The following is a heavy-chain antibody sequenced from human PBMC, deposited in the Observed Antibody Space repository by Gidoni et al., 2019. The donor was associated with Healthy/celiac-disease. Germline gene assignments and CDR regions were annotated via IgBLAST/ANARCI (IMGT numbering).Heavy chain of an antibody. Sequence: VHLVPTAAGVKTPGDTRKISCQGSVYSLNSYWIGWRRQMPGRGLEWMGIIYPGDSDTIYSPYFQGQGTSSADKSLSTSYLQWSSLKASDTAMYYCARQQHFYYDSWGDPPMGAFDIWGQGTMVTVSS. V-gene: IGHV5-51*01. J-gene: IGHJ3*02. CDR1: VYSLNSYW. CDR2: IYPGDSDT. D-gene: IGHD3-22*01. CDR3: ARQQHFYYDSWGDPPMGAFDI.